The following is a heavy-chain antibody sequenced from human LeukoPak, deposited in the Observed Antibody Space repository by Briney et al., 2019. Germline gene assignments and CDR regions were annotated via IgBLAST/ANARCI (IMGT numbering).Heavy chain of an antibody. CDR1: GGPISSSSYY. V-gene: IGHV4-39*07. Sequence: SETLSLTCTVSGGPISSSSYYWGWIRQPPGKGLEWIGSIYYSGSTYYNPSLKSRVTISVDTSKNQFSLKLSSVTAADTAVYYCARDSGSYLGTDAFDIWGQGTMVTVSS. D-gene: IGHD1-26*01. J-gene: IGHJ3*02. CDR2: IYYSGST. CDR3: ARDSGSYLGTDAFDI.